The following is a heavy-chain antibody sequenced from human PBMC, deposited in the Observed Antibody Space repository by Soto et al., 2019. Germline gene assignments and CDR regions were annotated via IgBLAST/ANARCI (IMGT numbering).Heavy chain of an antibody. CDR3: ARVWYYDSSPFDY. Sequence: ASVKVSCRASGYRFTGFSLHWVRQAPGQRLEWMGWINAGNGNTKYSQKFQGRVTITRDTSASTAYMELSSLRSEDTAVYYCARVWYYDSSPFDYWGQGTLVTVSS. D-gene: IGHD3-22*01. CDR2: INAGNGNT. CDR1: GYRFTGFS. J-gene: IGHJ4*02. V-gene: IGHV1-3*01.